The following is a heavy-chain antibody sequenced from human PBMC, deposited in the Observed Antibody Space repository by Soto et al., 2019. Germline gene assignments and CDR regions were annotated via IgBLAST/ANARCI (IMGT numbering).Heavy chain of an antibody. D-gene: IGHD2-15*01. CDR3: AREGTYCSGGSCYSYYYYYYGMDV. Sequence: GGSLRLSCAASGCTFSSYGMHWVRQAPGKGLEWVAVIWYDGSNKYYADSVKGRFTIPRHNYQTTLSLQMNSQRAEERVVYYCAREGTYCSGGSCYSYYYYYYGMDVWGQGTTVTVSS. V-gene: IGHV3-33*01. CDR1: GCTFSSYG. J-gene: IGHJ6*02. CDR2: IWYDGSNK.